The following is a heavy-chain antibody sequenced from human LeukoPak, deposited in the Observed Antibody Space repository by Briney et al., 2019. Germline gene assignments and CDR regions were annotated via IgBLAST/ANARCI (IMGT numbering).Heavy chain of an antibody. CDR2: IYYSGST. D-gene: IGHD3-22*01. CDR1: GGSISSYY. CDR3: ARAYGYYYDSSGTEFDY. J-gene: IGHJ4*02. Sequence: PSETLSLTCTVSGGSISSYYWSWIRQPPGKGLEWIGYIYYSGSTNYNPALKSRVTISVDTSKNQFSLKLSSVTAADTAVYYCARAYGYYYDSSGTEFDYWGQGTLVTVSS. V-gene: IGHV4-59*12.